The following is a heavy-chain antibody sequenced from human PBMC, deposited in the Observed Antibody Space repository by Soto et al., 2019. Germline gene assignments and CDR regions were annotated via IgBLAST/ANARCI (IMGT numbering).Heavy chain of an antibody. J-gene: IGHJ5*02. CDR2: IIPILGIA. D-gene: IGHD4-17*01. CDR3: ARSKVRDYVDWFDP. Sequence: ASVKVSCKASGCTFSSYTISWVRQAPGQGLEWMGRIIPILGIANYAQKLQGRVTMTTDTSTSTAYMELRSLRSDDTAVYYCARSKVRDYVDWFDPWGQGTLVTVSS. V-gene: IGHV1-69*02. CDR1: GCTFSSYT.